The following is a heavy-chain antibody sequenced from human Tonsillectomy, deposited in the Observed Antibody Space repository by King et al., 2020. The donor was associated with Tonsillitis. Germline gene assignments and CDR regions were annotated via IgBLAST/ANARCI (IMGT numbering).Heavy chain of an antibody. Sequence: DVQLVESGGGLVQPGGALRLSCVGSGFDFSRYSLNWVRQAPGKGLEWISYMNVAAIKYYGASVKGRFNISRDNAQSSLFLHMDSLRVEDSAVYYCARRAKAGHNYFDYWGRGVLVTVSS. V-gene: IGHV3-48*01. CDR1: GFDFSRYS. J-gene: IGHJ4*01. D-gene: IGHD5-24*01. CDR3: ARRAKAGHNYFDY. CDR2: MNVAAIK.